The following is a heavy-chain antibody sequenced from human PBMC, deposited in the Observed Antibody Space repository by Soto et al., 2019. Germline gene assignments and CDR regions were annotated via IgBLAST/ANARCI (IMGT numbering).Heavy chain of an antibody. Sequence: PSETLSLTCAVSGGSISSGGYSWNWIRQPPGKGLEWIGYIYHNGSTLYNPSLKSRVTISVDKSKNQFSLKLTSVTAADTAVYYCARDQLEGNWFDPWGQGTLVTVSS. J-gene: IGHJ5*02. CDR3: ARDQLEGNWFDP. CDR1: GGSISSGGYS. CDR2: IYHNGST. D-gene: IGHD1-1*01. V-gene: IGHV4-30-2*01.